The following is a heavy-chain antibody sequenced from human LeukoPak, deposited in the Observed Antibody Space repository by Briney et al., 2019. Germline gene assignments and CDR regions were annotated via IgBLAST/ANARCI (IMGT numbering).Heavy chain of an antibody. CDR2: ISGGGGST. Sequence: GGSLRLSCAASGFTFNSYAMSWVRQAPGKGLEWVSAISGGGGSTYYADSVKGRFTISRDNSKNTLYLQMNSLRVEDTAVYYCARDHPSSSINYYYGMDVWGQGTTVTVSS. D-gene: IGHD6-6*01. CDR3: ARDHPSSSINYYYGMDV. J-gene: IGHJ6*02. CDR1: GFTFNSYA. V-gene: IGHV3-23*01.